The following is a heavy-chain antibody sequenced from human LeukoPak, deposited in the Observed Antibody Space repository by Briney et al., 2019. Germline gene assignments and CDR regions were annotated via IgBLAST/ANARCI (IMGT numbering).Heavy chain of an antibody. V-gene: IGHV3-30*02. J-gene: IGHJ4*02. D-gene: IGHD3-10*01. Sequence: PGGSLRLSCAASGFTFSSYGMHWVRQAPGKGLEWVAFIRYDGSNKNYADSVKGRFTISRDNSKNTLYLQMNSLRAEDTAVYYCAKDLHPYYYGSGSPPFPFDYWGQGTLVTVSS. CDR3: AKDLHPYYYGSGSPPFPFDY. CDR2: IRYDGSNK. CDR1: GFTFSSYG.